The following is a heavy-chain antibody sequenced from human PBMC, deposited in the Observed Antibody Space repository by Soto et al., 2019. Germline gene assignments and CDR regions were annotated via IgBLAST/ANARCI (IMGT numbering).Heavy chain of an antibody. J-gene: IGHJ4*02. CDR2: ISYDGSNK. V-gene: IGHV3-30*18. CDR1: GFTFSSYG. CDR3: AKDMRRLRLGELSLPSDS. D-gene: IGHD3-16*02. Sequence: GGSLRLSCAASGFTFSSYGMHWVRQAPGKGLEWVAVISYDGSNKYYADSVKGRFTISRDNSKNTLYLQMNSLRAEDTAVYYCAKDMRRLRLGELSLPSDSWGQGTLVTVSS.